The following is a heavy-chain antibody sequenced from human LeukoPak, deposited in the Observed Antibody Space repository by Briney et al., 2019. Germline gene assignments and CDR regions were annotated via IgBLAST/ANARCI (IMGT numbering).Heavy chain of an antibody. J-gene: IGHJ4*02. V-gene: IGHV4-39*01. Sequence: PSETLSLTCTVSGGSISSSSYYWGWIRQPPGKGLEWIGSIYYSGSTYYNPSLKSRVTISVDTSKNQFSLKLSSVTAADTAVYYCARRLRGSGSFFDYWGQGTLVTVSS. D-gene: IGHD3-10*01. CDR3: ARRLRGSGSFFDY. CDR1: GGSISSSSYY. CDR2: IYYSGST.